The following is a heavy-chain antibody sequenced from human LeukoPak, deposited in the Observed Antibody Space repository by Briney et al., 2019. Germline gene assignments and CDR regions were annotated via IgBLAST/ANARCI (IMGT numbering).Heavy chain of an antibody. CDR1: GFTFSSYA. J-gene: IGHJ4*02. D-gene: IGHD3-9*01. CDR3: ARTPDWLTYFDY. Sequence: PGGSLRLSCAASGFTFSSYAMHWVRQAPGKGLEWVAVISYDGSNKYYADSVKGRFTISRDNSKNTLYLQMNSLRAEDTAVYYCARTPDWLTYFDYWGQGTLVTVSS. V-gene: IGHV3-30-3*01. CDR2: ISYDGSNK.